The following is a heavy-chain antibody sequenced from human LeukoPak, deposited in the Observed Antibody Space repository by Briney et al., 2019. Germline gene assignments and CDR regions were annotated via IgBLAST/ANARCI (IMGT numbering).Heavy chain of an antibody. CDR2: ISVYNGNT. CDR3: ARGIPTVTPFDY. D-gene: IGHD4-17*01. V-gene: IGHV1-18*04. J-gene: IGHJ4*02. CDR1: GYTFTSYG. Sequence: GASVKLSCKSSGYTFTSYGISWVWQAPGQGHEWVGCISVYNGNTNYAQKLQGRVTMTTDTSTSTAYMELRSLRSDDTAVYYCARGIPTVTPFDYWGQGTMVTVSS.